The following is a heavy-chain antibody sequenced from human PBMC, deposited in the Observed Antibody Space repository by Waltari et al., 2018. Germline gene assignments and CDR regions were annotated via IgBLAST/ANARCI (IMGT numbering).Heavy chain of an antibody. CDR1: GGSISSYS. V-gene: IGHV4-4*07. D-gene: IGHD2-2*01. Sequence: QVQLQESGPGLVKPSETLSLTCTVSGGSISSYSWSWIRQPAGKGLEWIGRIYTSGSTNYNPSLKSRVTMSVDTSKNQFSLKLSSVTAADTAVYYCARGRPEYCSSTSCPDAFDIWGQGTMVTVSS. J-gene: IGHJ3*02. CDR2: IYTSGST. CDR3: ARGRPEYCSSTSCPDAFDI.